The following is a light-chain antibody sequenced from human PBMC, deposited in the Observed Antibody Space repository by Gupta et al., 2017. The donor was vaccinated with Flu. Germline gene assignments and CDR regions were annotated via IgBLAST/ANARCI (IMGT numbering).Light chain of an antibody. CDR1: SSNIGSNT. CDR2: SNN. V-gene: IGLV1-44*01. CDR3: AAWDDSLNGLV. J-gene: IGLJ2*01. Sequence: YVLTQPPSASGTPGQRVTISCSGSSSNIGSNTVHWYQQPPGTAPTLLIYSNNQRPSGVPDRFSGSKSVTSAALAISGLQAEDEADYYCAAWDDSLNGLVFGGGTKLTVL.